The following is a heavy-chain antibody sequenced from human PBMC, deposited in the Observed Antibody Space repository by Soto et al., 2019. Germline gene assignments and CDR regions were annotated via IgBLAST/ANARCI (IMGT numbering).Heavy chain of an antibody. CDR1: GFTFSDYY. D-gene: IGHD5-12*01. J-gene: IGHJ4*02. CDR2: ISSSSSYT. CDR3: ARDHHRYSGYDNVDY. Sequence: QVQLVESGGGLVKPGGSLRLSCAASGFTFSDYYMSWIRQAPGKGLEWVSYISSSSSYTNYADSVKGRFTISRDNAKNSRYLQMNSLRAEDTAVYYCARDHHRYSGYDNVDYWGQGTLVTVSS. V-gene: IGHV3-11*05.